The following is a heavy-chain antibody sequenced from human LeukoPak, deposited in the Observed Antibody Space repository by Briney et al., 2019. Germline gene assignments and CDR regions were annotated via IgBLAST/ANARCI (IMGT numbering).Heavy chain of an antibody. V-gene: IGHV3-48*03. J-gene: IGHJ4*02. CDR2: ISSSGSTI. D-gene: IGHD6-6*01. CDR3: YWIAARPGAVVDY. CDR1: GFTFSSYE. Sequence: GGSLRLSCAASGFTFSSYEMNWVRQAPGKGLEWVSYISSSGSTIYYADSVKGRSTISRDNAKNSLYLQMNSLRAEDTAVYYCYWIAARPGAVVDYWGQGTLVTVSS.